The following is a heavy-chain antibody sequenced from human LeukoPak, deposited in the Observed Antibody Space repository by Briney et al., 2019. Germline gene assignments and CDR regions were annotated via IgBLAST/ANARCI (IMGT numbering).Heavy chain of an antibody. CDR1: GYSFTSYW. CDR2: VYPGNSAA. Sequence: GESLKISCKGSGYSFTSYWIGWVRQMPGKGLEWMGIVYPGNSAARYGPSFQGQVTISADKSINTAYLQWSSLKASDTAIYYCAISTTVAGTVHYFDYWGQGTLSPSPQ. V-gene: IGHV5-51*01. J-gene: IGHJ4*02. CDR3: AISTTVAGTVHYFDY. D-gene: IGHD6-19*01.